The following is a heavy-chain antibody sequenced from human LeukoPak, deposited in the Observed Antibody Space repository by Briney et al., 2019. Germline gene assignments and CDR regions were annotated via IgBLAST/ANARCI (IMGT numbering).Heavy chain of an antibody. V-gene: IGHV3-30*18. CDR3: AKGDYYDVLTGRQNWFGP. CDR1: GFTFSSYG. CDR2: ISYDGSKK. Sequence: GGSLRLSCAASGFTFSSYGMHWVRQAPGKGLEWVAVISYDGSKKYYADSVKGRFTISRDNSKNTLYLQMNSLRVEDTAVYYCAKGDYYDVLTGRQNWFGPWGQGTLVTVSS. D-gene: IGHD3-9*01. J-gene: IGHJ5*02.